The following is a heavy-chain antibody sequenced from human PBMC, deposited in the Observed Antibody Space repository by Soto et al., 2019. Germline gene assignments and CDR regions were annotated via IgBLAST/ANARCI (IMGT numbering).Heavy chain of an antibody. CDR1: GFTFDDYA. D-gene: IGHD3-10*01. Sequence: QPGGSLRLSCAASGFTFDDYAMHWVRQAPGKGLEWVSAISWNSGSIGYSDSVKGRFTISRDNAKNSLYLQMNSLRTDDTAFYFCTKGARRGIPSVTFDYWGHGTLVTVS. V-gene: IGHV3-9*01. CDR3: TKGARRGIPSVTFDY. CDR2: ISWNSGSI. J-gene: IGHJ4*01.